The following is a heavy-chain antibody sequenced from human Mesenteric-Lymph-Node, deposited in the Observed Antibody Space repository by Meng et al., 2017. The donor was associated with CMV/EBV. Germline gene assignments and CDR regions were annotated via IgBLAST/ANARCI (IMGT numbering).Heavy chain of an antibody. CDR3: ARAQPYYDFWSGRPQYYFDY. CDR2: IGTAGDT. CDR1: GFTFSSYD. J-gene: IGHJ4*01. Sequence: GESLKISCAASGFTFSSYDMHWVRQATGKGLEWVSAIGTAGDTYYPGSVKGRFTISRENAKNSLYLQMNSLRAEDTAVYYCARAQPYYDFWSGRPQYYFDYWGLGALVTVSS. D-gene: IGHD3-3*01. V-gene: IGHV3-13*01.